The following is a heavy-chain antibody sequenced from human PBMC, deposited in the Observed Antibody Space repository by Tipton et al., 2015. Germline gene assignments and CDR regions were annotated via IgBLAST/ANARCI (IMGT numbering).Heavy chain of an antibody. CDR2: ISGSGSGT. V-gene: IGHV3-23*01. J-gene: IGHJ4*02. D-gene: IGHD2-2*02. Sequence: SLRLSCAASGFTFSSYAMSWVRQAPGKGLEWVSGISGSGSGTYYADSVKGRFTISRDNSKNTLYLQMNSLRAEDTALYYCAKPYRGYTNSCPGYWGQGTLVTVSS. CDR1: GFTFSSYA. CDR3: AKPYRGYTNSCPGY.